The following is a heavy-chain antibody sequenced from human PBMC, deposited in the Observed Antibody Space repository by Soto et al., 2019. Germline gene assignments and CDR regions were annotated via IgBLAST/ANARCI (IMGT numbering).Heavy chain of an antibody. CDR1: GYTFTSYD. V-gene: IGHV1-8*01. Sequence: ASVKVSCKASGYTFTSYDINWVRQATGQGLEWMGWMNPNSGNTGYAQKFQGRVTMTRNTSISTAYMELSSLRSEDTAVYYCARGGSITIFGVVPTRDSMDVWGQGTTVTVSS. D-gene: IGHD3-3*01. CDR2: MNPNSGNT. CDR3: ARGGSITIFGVVPTRDSMDV. J-gene: IGHJ6*02.